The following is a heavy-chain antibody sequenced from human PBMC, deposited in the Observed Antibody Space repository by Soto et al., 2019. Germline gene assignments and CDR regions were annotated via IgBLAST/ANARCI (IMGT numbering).Heavy chain of an antibody. CDR2: INHSGST. J-gene: IGHJ6*02. D-gene: IGHD5-18*01. CDR1: GGSFSGSS. Sequence: QVQLQQWGAGLLKPSETLSLTCAVYGGSFSGSSWCWIRQPPGKGLEWIGEINHSGSTNYNPSLKSRVTISVDTSKNQFSLELSSVTAADTAVYYCARVLSNSYGYGMDVWGQGTTVTVSS. CDR3: ARVLSNSYGYGMDV. V-gene: IGHV4-34*01.